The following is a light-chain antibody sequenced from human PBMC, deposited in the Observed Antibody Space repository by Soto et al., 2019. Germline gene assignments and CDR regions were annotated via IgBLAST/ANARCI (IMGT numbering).Light chain of an antibody. CDR3: QQYGSSPFT. CDR2: GAS. V-gene: IGKV3-20*01. J-gene: IGKJ3*01. CDR1: QSVSSNY. Sequence: EIVLTQSPGTLSLSPGERATLSCRASQSVSSNYLTWYQQKPGQAPRLLIYGASSSATGIADRFSGSGSGTDFTLTISRREPEDFAVYYCQQYGSSPFTFGPGTKVDIK.